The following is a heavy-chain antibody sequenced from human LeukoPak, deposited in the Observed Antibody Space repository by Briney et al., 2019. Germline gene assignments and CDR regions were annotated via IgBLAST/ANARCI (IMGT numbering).Heavy chain of an antibody. CDR3: ARGVYIAAAQYGY. CDR2: IYYSGTT. V-gene: IGHV4-59*01. D-gene: IGHD6-13*01. Sequence: SETLTLTCTVSGCSISSYYWNWIRQPPGKGLEWIGYIYYSGTTNYNPSIKRRVTISVDTSKNQSSLKLSSVTAADTAVYYCARGVYIAAAQYGYWGKGTLVTVSS. CDR1: GCSISSYY. J-gene: IGHJ4*02.